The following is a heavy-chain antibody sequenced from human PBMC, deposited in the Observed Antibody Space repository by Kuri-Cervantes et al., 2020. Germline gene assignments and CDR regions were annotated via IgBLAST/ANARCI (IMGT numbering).Heavy chain of an antibody. V-gene: IGHV1-69*13. Sequence: SVKVSCKASGGTFSSYAISWVRQAPGQGLEWMGGIIPIFGTANYAQKFQGRVTITADESTSTAYMELSSLRSEDTAVYYCARDSRYYDFWSGYPDPWGQGTLVTVSS. CDR2: IIPIFGTA. CDR1: GGTFSSYA. J-gene: IGHJ5*02. CDR3: ARDSRYYDFWSGYPDP. D-gene: IGHD3-3*01.